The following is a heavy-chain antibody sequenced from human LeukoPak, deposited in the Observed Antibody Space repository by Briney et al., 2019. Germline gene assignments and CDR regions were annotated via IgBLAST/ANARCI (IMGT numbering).Heavy chain of an antibody. V-gene: IGHV1-18*01. CDR1: GYTFTTCG. CDR2: ISPYNSNT. D-gene: IGHD6-19*01. Sequence: ASVKVSCKSSGYTFTTCGISWMRQAPGQSLEWMGWISPYNSNTKYAQKLQGRVTMTTDTSTNTAYMEVRSLRSDDTAVYYCAREAPVAAGSDAFDIWGQGTMVTVSS. CDR3: AREAPVAAGSDAFDI. J-gene: IGHJ3*02.